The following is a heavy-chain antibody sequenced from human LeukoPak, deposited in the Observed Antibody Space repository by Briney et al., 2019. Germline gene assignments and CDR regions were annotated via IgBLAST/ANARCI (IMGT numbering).Heavy chain of an antibody. CDR3: SRGDYGDYGYVSTEFYGMDV. CDR2: ITYNGST. CDR1: GCTFSSYS. Sequence: ETLTLSCAVYGCTFSSYSLHWVRQAPGKGLEWMGVITYNGSTNYNPSLKSRVTISVDTSKSQFSLKLISVTAEDTAVYYCSRGDYGDYGYVSTEFYGMDVWGQGTTVTVSS. D-gene: IGHD4-17*01. V-gene: IGHV4-34*01. J-gene: IGHJ6*02.